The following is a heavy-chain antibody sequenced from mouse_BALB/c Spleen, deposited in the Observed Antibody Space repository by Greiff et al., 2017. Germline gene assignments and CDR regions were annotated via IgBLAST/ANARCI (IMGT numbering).Heavy chain of an antibody. CDR3: AREEVRRNYAMDY. D-gene: IGHD2-14*01. CDR2: ISDGGSYT. V-gene: IGHV5-4*02. Sequence: EVKLVESGGGLVKPGGSLKLSCAASGFTFSDYYMYWVRQTPEKRLEWVATISDGGSYTYYTDSVKGRFTISRDNAKNNLYLQMSSLKSEDTAMYYCAREEVRRNYAMDYWGQGTSVTVSS. J-gene: IGHJ4*01. CDR1: GFTFSDYY.